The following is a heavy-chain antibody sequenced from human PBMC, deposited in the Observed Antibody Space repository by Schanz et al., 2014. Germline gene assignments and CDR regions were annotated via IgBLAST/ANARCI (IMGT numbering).Heavy chain of an antibody. D-gene: IGHD3-16*01. Sequence: VQLVESGGALVQPGGSLRLSCAASGFTFRGHAMHWVRQAPGQGLEKVAVTSTDGTKTYYAASVRGRFTISRDNSKTPDYLKMNMLRSEATAVYYSKRDRGALINHNDALDLWGQGTMVSVSS. V-gene: IGHV3-30*04. J-gene: IGHJ3*01. CDR1: GFTFRGHA. CDR2: TSTDGTKT. CDR3: KRDRGALINHNDALDL.